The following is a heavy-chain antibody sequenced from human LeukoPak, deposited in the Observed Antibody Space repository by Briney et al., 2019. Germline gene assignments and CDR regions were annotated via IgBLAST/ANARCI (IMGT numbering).Heavy chain of an antibody. CDR2: ISAYNGNT. Sequence: ASVKVSCKASGYTFTSYGISWVRQAPGQGLEWMGWISAYNGNTNYAPKLQGRVTMTTDTSTSTAYMELRSLRSDDTAVYYCARGGRITMIVVVTDIYGMDVWGQGTTVTVSS. CDR3: ARGGRITMIVVVTDIYGMDV. CDR1: GYTFTSYG. V-gene: IGHV1-18*01. J-gene: IGHJ6*02. D-gene: IGHD3-22*01.